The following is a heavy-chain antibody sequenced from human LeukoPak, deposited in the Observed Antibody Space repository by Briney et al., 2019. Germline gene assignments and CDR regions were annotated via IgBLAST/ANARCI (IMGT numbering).Heavy chain of an antibody. CDR1: GYTFTGYY. Sequence: GASVKVSCKASGYTFTGYYMHWVRQAPGQGLEWMGWINPNSGGTNYAQKFQGRVTMTRDTSISTAYMELSRLRSDDTAVYSCAREGIAVAGTYTYYYYGMDVWGQGTTVTVSS. J-gene: IGHJ6*02. CDR3: AREGIAVAGTYTYYYYGMDV. D-gene: IGHD6-19*01. CDR2: INPNSGGT. V-gene: IGHV1-2*02.